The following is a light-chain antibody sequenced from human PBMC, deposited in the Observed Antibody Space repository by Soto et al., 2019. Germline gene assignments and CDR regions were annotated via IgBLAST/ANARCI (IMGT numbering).Light chain of an antibody. CDR2: AAS. CDR1: QDISSW. V-gene: IGKV1D-12*01. CDR3: QQANSFPLT. J-gene: IGKJ4*01. Sequence: DIQMTQSPSSVSASVGDRVTITCRASQDISSWLAWYQRKPGKAPSLLIYAASSLQSGVPSRFRGSGSGTDFALTIAGLESEDFATYYCQQANSFPLTFGGGTKVEIK.